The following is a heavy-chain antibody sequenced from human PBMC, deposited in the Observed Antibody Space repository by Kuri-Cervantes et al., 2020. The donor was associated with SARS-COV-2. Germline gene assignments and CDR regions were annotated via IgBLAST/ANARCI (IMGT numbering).Heavy chain of an antibody. CDR2: IYTSGST. CDR3: ARAEAARLYYGMDV. J-gene: IGHJ6*02. V-gene: IGHV4-4*07. CDR1: GGSISSYY. D-gene: IGHD6-6*01. Sequence: SETLSLTCTVSGGSISSYYWSWIRQPAGKGLEWIGRIYTSGSTNYNPSLKSRVTMSVDRSKNQFSLNLSSVTAADTAVYYCARAEAARLYYGMDVWGQGTTVTVSS.